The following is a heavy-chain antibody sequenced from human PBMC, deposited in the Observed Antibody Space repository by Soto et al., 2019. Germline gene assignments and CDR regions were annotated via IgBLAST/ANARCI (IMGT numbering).Heavy chain of an antibody. CDR3: ARDTAFINSGFFDA. Sequence: LRLSCAASGFTFSDYYMNWIRQAPGKGLEWVSYISDSGSSIFYADSVKGRFTISRDSARKSLYLHMSSLRVEDTAVYYCARDTAFINSGFFDAWGQGTPVTVSS. D-gene: IGHD3-22*01. V-gene: IGHV3-11*01. J-gene: IGHJ5*02. CDR1: GFTFSDYY. CDR2: ISDSGSSI.